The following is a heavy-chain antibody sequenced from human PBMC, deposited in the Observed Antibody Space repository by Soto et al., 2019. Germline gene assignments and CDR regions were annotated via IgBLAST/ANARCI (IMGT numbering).Heavy chain of an antibody. V-gene: IGHV4-59*01. Sequence: SETLSLICTVSGGSISSYYWSWIRQPPGKGLEWIGYIYYSGSTNYNPSLKSRVTISVDTSKNQFSLKLSSVTAADTAVYYCARADRYCSGGSCYGDWFDPWGQGTLVTVSS. CDR1: GGSISSYY. J-gene: IGHJ5*02. CDR2: IYYSGST. D-gene: IGHD2-15*01. CDR3: ARADRYCSGGSCYGDWFDP.